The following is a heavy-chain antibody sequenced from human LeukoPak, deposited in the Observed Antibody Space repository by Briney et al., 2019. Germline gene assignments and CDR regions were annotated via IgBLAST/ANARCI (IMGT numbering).Heavy chain of an antibody. CDR3: ARGKLSGFDY. Sequence: SETLSLTCAVYGGSFSGYYWSWIRQPPGKGLEWIGEINHSGSTNYNPSLKSRVTISVDTSKNQFSLKLSSVTAADTAVYYCARGKLSGFDYWGQGTLVTVSS. J-gene: IGHJ4*02. V-gene: IGHV4-34*01. CDR1: GGSFSGYY. CDR2: INHSGST. D-gene: IGHD1-7*01.